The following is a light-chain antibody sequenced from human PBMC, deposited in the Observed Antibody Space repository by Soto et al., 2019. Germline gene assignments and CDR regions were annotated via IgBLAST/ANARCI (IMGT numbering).Light chain of an antibody. CDR1: QSVSSN. Sequence: EIVMTQSPATLSVSPGERATLSCRASQSVSSNLAWYQQKPGQAPRLLIYGASTRATGIPARFSGSGSWTEFTLTNSSLQSEDFAIYYCQQYNNWPPITFGQGTRLEIK. V-gene: IGKV3-15*01. CDR3: QQYNNWPPIT. CDR2: GAS. J-gene: IGKJ5*01.